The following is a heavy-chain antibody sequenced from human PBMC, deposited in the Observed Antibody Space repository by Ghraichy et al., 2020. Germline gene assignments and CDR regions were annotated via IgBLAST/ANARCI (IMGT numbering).Heavy chain of an antibody. Sequence: GGSLRLSCAASFTVSSYDMSWVRQAPGKGLEWVSAIRDSGTNTYYADSVKGRFTISRDNSKNTLYLQMNSLRAEDTAVYYCAKVSWGTSQKDAWGQGTLVTVSS. CDR3: AKVSWGTSQKDA. J-gene: IGHJ4*02. CDR2: IRDSGTNT. D-gene: IGHD1-26*01. CDR1: FTVSSYD. V-gene: IGHV3-23*01.